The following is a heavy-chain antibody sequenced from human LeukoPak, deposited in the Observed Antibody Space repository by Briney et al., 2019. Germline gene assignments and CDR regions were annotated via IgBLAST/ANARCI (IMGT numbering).Heavy chain of an antibody. CDR1: GFTFSSYA. D-gene: IGHD6-13*01. CDR3: ARVPGIAAAGTYYYYGMDV. CDR2: ISYDGSNK. V-gene: IGHV3-30*04. J-gene: IGHJ6*02. Sequence: PGGSLRLSCAASGFTFSSYAMHWVRQAPGKGLEWVAVISYDGSNKYYADSVKGRFTISRDNSKNTLYLRMNSLRAEDTAVYYCARVPGIAAAGTYYYYGMDVWGQGTTVTVSS.